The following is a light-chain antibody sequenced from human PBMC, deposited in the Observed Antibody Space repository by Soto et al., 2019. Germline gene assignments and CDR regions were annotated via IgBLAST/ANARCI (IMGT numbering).Light chain of an antibody. J-gene: IGLJ1*01. CDR2: GVS. Sequence: QSVLTPAASVSGSPGQWITISCTVTNSDVVGYNCVSWYQQLPGKGPFIMFYGVSNRPSGVSNGFSGSKSGNTACLTISGLQAADEADYDCSSYTGSSTVCYVVGTGSNVTVL. V-gene: IGLV2-14*01. CDR1: NSDVVGYNC. CDR3: SSYTGSSTVCYV.